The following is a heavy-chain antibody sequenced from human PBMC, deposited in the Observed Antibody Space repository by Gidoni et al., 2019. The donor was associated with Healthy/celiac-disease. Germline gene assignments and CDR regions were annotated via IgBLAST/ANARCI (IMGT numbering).Heavy chain of an antibody. J-gene: IGHJ4*02. CDR1: GFSLSTSGVG. CDR2: IYWDDDK. V-gene: IGHV2-5*02. Sequence: QITLKESGPTLVKPTQTLTLTCTFSGFSLSTSGVGVGWIRQPPGKALEWLALIYWDDDKRYSPSLKSRLTITKDTSKNQVVLTMTNMDPVDTATYYCAHIPILEWLLGPYYFDYWGQGTLVTVSS. D-gene: IGHD3-3*01. CDR3: AHIPILEWLLGPYYFDY.